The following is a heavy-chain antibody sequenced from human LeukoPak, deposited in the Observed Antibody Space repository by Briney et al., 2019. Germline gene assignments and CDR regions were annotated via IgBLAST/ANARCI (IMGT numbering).Heavy chain of an antibody. D-gene: IGHD5-12*01. Sequence: GASVKVSCKASGYTFTGYYMHWVRQAPGQGLEWMGWINPNSGGTNYAQKFQGRVTMTRDTSISTAYMELSRPRSDDTAVYYCAREVGEIVATDYWGQGTLVTVSS. CDR2: INPNSGGT. CDR1: GYTFTGYY. J-gene: IGHJ4*02. V-gene: IGHV1-2*02. CDR3: AREVGEIVATDY.